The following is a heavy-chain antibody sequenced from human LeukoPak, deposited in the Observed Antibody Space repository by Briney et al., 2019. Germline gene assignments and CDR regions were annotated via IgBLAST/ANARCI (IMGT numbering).Heavy chain of an antibody. D-gene: IGHD3-10*01. CDR2: ISSSSSYI. CDR3: ARDKGMVRGVIGY. J-gene: IGHJ4*02. V-gene: IGHV3-21*01. Sequence: PGGSLRLSSAASGFTFSSYSMNWVRQAPGKGLEWVSSISSSSSYIYYADSVKGRFTISRDNAKNSLYLQMNSLRAEDTAVYYCARDKGMVRGVIGYWGQGTLVTVSS. CDR1: GFTFSSYS.